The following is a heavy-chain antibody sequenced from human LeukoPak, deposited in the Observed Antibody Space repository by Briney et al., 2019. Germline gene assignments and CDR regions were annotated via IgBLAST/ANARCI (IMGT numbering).Heavy chain of an antibody. CDR2: IGNTGRTI. CDR3: VRGDRYFFDF. Sequence: GGSLTLSCAASGFTFSSYEMNWVRQAPGRGLAWVSYIGNTGRTIYYTDSVKGRFTISRDNAKNSLYLQMNSLRAEDTAIYYCVRGDRYFFDFWGQGTLVTVSS. CDR1: GFTFSSYE. J-gene: IGHJ4*02. V-gene: IGHV3-48*03.